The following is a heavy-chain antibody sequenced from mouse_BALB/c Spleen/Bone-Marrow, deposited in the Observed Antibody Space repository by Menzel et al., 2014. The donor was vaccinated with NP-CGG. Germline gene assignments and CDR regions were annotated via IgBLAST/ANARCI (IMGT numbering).Heavy chain of an antibody. V-gene: IGHV1-54*01. CDR2: INPGSGGT. CDR3: ARSTGTLFDY. D-gene: IGHD4-1*02. J-gene: IGHJ2*01. Sequence: QVQLKQSGAELVRPGTSVKVSCKASGYAFTNYLIEWVKQRPGQGLEWTGVINPGSGGTNYCEKFKGKATLTADKSSSTAYMQLSSLTSHDSAVYFCARSTGTLFDYWGQGTTLTVSS. CDR1: GYAFTNYL.